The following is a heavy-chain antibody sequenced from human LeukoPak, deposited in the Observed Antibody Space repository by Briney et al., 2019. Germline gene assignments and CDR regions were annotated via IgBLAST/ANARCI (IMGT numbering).Heavy chain of an antibody. CDR1: GGSISSYY. CDR3: ARSYCSSTSCSPYYYYYMDV. J-gene: IGHJ6*03. D-gene: IGHD2-2*01. CDR2: IYYSGST. Sequence: SETPSLTCTVSGGSISSYYWNWIRQPPGKGLEWIGYIYYSGSTNYNPSLKSRVTISVDTSKNQFSLKLSSVTAADTAVYYCARSYCSSTSCSPYYYYYMDVWGKGTTVTVSS. V-gene: IGHV4-59*12.